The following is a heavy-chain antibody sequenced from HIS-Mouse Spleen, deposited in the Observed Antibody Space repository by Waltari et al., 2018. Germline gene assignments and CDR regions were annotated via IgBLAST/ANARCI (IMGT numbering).Heavy chain of an antibody. CDR3: ARVSSSSHTFDY. V-gene: IGHV4-34*01. D-gene: IGHD6-6*01. Sequence: QVQLQQWGAGLLKPSETLSLTCAVYGGSFSGYYWSWIRQPPGKGLEWIGEINHSGSTNYNPSLKSRVTISVDTSKNQFSLKLSSVTAADTAVYYCARVSSSSHTFDYWGQGTLVTVSS. J-gene: IGHJ4*02. CDR1: GGSFSGYY. CDR2: INHSGST.